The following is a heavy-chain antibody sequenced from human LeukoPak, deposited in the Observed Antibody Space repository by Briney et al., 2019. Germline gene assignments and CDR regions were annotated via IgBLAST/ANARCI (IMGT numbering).Heavy chain of an antibody. Sequence: SETLSLTGSGYSWSFSGYDWNWIRQPPGWGLKWSGETNDSGSTNYKPSPKSRVTISVDTSKSQFSLKLSSVTAAATAVYSWARDYGRWVPSIRGGYFDWSGQGTLVTVSS. V-gene: IGHV4-34*01. D-gene: IGHD5-24*01. CDR1: SWSFSGYD. J-gene: IGHJ4*02. CDR3: ARDYGRWVPSIRGGYFDW. CDR2: TNDSGST.